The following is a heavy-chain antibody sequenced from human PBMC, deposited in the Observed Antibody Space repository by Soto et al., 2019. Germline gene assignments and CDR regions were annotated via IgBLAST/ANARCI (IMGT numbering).Heavy chain of an antibody. D-gene: IGHD3-3*01. V-gene: IGHV3-30*18. J-gene: IGHJ6*02. Sequence: LSLTCAVSGFTFSSYGMHWVRQAPGKGLEWVAVISYDGSNKYYADSVKGRFTISRDNSKNTLYLQMNSLRAEDTAVYYCAKGPGYDFWSGHPYYYYGMDVWGQGTTVTVSS. CDR2: ISYDGSNK. CDR3: AKGPGYDFWSGHPYYYYGMDV. CDR1: GFTFSSYG.